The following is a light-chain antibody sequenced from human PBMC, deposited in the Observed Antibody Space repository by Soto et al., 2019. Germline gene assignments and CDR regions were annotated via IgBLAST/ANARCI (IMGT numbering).Light chain of an antibody. J-gene: IGLJ3*02. Sequence: QSVLTQPPSASGTPGQRVTISCSGSRSTIGSNPVQWYRRLPGTAPQLLIYRSDQRPSGVPDRFSGSKSGTSAALTISGLQSEDEADYHCATWDDNVYGPVFGGGTKLTVL. CDR3: ATWDDNVYGPV. V-gene: IGLV1-44*01. CDR2: RSD. CDR1: RSTIGSNP.